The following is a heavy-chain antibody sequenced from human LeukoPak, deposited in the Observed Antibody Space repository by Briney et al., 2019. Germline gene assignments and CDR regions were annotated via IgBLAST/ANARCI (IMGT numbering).Heavy chain of an antibody. V-gene: IGHV4-31*03. J-gene: IGHJ2*01. CDR1: GGAISSGGYY. CDR2: IYYTGST. Sequence: SETLSLTCTVSGGAISSGGYYWSWIRQHPGKGLEWTGYIYYTGSTYYNPSLKSRVTISVDTSKNQFSLNLNSVTAADTAVYYCARAPPDDSSGYYQTNWYFDLWGRGTLVTVSS. D-gene: IGHD3-22*01. CDR3: ARAPPDDSSGYYQTNWYFDL.